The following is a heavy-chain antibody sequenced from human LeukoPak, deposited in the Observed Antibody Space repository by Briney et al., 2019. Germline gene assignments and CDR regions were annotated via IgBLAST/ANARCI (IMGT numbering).Heavy chain of an antibody. J-gene: IGHJ4*02. CDR1: GYTFINSA. Sequence: ASVKVSCKASGYTFINSAIGWVRQAPGQGLEWMGWISLYNGYTKYAESLQGRVTMTTDTSTSTAYMELRSLRSDDTAMYYCARVGASYDGLIDYWGQGTRVTVSS. D-gene: IGHD1-26*01. CDR3: ARVGASYDGLIDY. V-gene: IGHV1-18*01. CDR2: ISLYNGYT.